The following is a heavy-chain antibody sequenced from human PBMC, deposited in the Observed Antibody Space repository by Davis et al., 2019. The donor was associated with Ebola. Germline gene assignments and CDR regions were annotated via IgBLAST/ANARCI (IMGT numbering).Heavy chain of an antibody. CDR2: INIAGDRI. CDR3: AKDIRFSSSWYGGSFDY. D-gene: IGHD6-13*01. Sequence: GESLKISCATSGFTFTNYGMSWVRQAPGKGLEWVSGINIAGDRIHYADSVKGRFTISRDNAKNTLYLQMNSLRAEDTAVYYCAKDIRFSSSWYGGSFDYWGQGTLVTVSS. J-gene: IGHJ4*02. CDR1: GFTFTNYG. V-gene: IGHV3-23*01.